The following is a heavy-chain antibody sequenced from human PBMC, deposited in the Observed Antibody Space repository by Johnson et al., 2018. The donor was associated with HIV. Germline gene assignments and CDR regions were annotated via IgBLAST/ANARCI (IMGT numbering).Heavy chain of an antibody. CDR1: GFTVSSNY. V-gene: IGHV3-11*04. CDR2: ISTSGGGI. J-gene: IGHJ3*02. D-gene: IGHD6-19*01. CDR3: ARVRYSSGWPIYAFDI. Sequence: QEQLVESGGGLIQPGGSLRLSCAASGFTVSSNYMSWIRQAPGKGLEWVSHISTSGGGIYYADSVKGRFTISRANARNSLYLQMNSLGAEDTAVYYCARVRYSSGWPIYAFDIWGQGTVVIVSS.